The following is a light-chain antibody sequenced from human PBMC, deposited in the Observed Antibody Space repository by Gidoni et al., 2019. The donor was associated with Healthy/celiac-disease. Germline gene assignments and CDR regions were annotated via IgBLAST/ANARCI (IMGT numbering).Light chain of an antibody. CDR3: QKYNSSPLT. Sequence: DIQMTQSPSTLSASVGDRVTITCRASQSISSWLAWYQQKPGKAPKLLIYDASSLESGVPSRFSGRGSGTEFTLTISSLQPDDCATYYCQKYNSSPLTFGGGTKVEIK. J-gene: IGKJ4*01. V-gene: IGKV1-5*01. CDR2: DAS. CDR1: QSISSW.